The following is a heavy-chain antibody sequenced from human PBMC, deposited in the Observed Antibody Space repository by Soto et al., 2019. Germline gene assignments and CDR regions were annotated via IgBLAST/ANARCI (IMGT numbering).Heavy chain of an antibody. V-gene: IGHV4-39*01. CDR1: GGSISSSSYY. CDR3: ARQRGKGSGSEYGGYYYYGMDV. CDR2: IYYSGST. J-gene: IGHJ6*02. Sequence: ETLSLTCTVSGGSISSSSYYWGWIRQPPGKGLEWIGSIYYSGSTYYNPSLKSRVTISVDTSKNQFSLKLSSVTAADTAVYYCARQRGKGSGSEYGGYYYYGMDVWGQVNTVTVSS. D-gene: IGHD3-10*01.